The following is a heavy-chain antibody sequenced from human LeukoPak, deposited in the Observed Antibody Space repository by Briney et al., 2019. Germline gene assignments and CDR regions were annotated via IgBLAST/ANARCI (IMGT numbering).Heavy chain of an antibody. V-gene: IGHV3-74*01. D-gene: IGHD3-10*01. CDR2: INTDGSYT. J-gene: IGHJ4*02. CDR3: ARAGRAFDF. CDR1: GFTFSSYW. Sequence: GGSLRLSCAASGFTFSSYWMHWVRQAPGKGLVWVSRINTDGSYTSYADSVKGRFTISRDNAKNTLFLQMNSLRAEDTAVYYCARAGRAFDFWGQGTLVTVSS.